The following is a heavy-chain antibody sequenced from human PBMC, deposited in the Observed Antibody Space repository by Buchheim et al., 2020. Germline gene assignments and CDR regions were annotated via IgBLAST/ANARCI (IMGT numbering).Heavy chain of an antibody. D-gene: IGHD2-8*01. CDR1: GGSISSGGYY. CDR2: IYYSGST. V-gene: IGHV4-31*03. CDR3: ARGVYCTNGVCYTHFDY. Sequence: QVQLQESGPGLVKPSQTLSLTCTVSGGSISSGGYYWSWIRQHPGKGLGWLGYIYYSGSTSYNPSLKSRVTISVDTSKNQFSLKLSSVTAADTAVYYCARGVYCTNGVCYTHFDYWGQGTL. J-gene: IGHJ4*02.